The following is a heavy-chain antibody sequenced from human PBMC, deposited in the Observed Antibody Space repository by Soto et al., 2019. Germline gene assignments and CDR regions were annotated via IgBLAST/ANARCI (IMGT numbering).Heavy chain of an antibody. D-gene: IGHD6-19*01. CDR2: ISYDGSNK. CDR1: GFTFSSYG. Sequence: QVQLVESGGGVVQPGRSLRLSCAASGFTFSSYGMHWVRQAPGKGLAWVAVISYDGSNKYYADSVKGRFTISRDNSKNTLYLQINSLRAEDTAVYYCAKAASSGWYYYYYGMDVWGQGTTVTVSS. J-gene: IGHJ6*02. CDR3: AKAASSGWYYYYYGMDV. V-gene: IGHV3-30*18.